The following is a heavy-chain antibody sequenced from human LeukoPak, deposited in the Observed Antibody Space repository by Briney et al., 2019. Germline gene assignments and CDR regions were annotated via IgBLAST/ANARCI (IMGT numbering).Heavy chain of an antibody. D-gene: IGHD5-24*01. CDR1: GYTFTGYY. J-gene: IGHJ4*02. CDR2: INPNSGGT. CDR3: ARGIVEMATIHFDY. Sequence: ASVKVSCTASGYTFTGYYMHWVRQAPGQGLEWMGWINPNSGGTNYAQKFQGRVTMTRDTSISTAYMELSRLRSDDTAVYYCARGIVEMATIHFDYWGQGTLVTVSS. V-gene: IGHV1-2*02.